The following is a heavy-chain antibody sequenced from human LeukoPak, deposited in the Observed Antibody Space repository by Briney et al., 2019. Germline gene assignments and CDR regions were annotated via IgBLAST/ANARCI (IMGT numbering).Heavy chain of an antibody. V-gene: IGHV4-34*01. CDR2: INLGGNT. J-gene: IGHJ6*03. CDR3: AREPAIGGYSSGWNQYYYYYMDV. D-gene: IGHD6-19*01. CDR1: GSFSGHF. Sequence: PSETLSLTCAVYGSFSGHFWSWVRQSPEKGLEWIGGINLGGNTNYNPSLKSRVIISVDTSKNHFSLKLSSVTAADTAVYYCAREPAIGGYSSGWNQYYYYYMDVWGKGTTVTISS.